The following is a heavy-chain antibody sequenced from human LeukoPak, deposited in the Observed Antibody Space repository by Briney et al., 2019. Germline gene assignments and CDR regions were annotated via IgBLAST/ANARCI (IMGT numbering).Heavy chain of an antibody. CDR3: ARGSRAIVATKFARGRYMDV. V-gene: IGHV3-30*02. J-gene: IGHJ6*03. D-gene: IGHD5-12*01. CDR2: IRYDGSNK. CDR1: GFTFSSYG. Sequence: GGSLRLSCAASGFTFSSYGMHWVRQAPGKGLEWVAFIRYDGSNKYYADSVKGRFTISRDNSKNTLYLHVNSLRPEDTAVYYCARGSRAIVATKFARGRYMDVWGKGTTVTVSS.